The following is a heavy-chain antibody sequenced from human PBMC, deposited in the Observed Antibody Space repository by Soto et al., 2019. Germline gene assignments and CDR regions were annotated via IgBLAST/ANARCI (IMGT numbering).Heavy chain of an antibody. CDR3: ARTEMDSSGYSDWFDP. V-gene: IGHV1-18*01. Sequence: GASVKVSCKASGYTFTSYGISWVRQAPGQGLEWMGWISAYNGNTNYAQKLQGRVTMTTDTSTSTAYMELRSLRSDDTAVYYCARTEMDSSGYSDWFDPWGQGTLVTVSS. CDR1: GYTFTSYG. CDR2: ISAYNGNT. J-gene: IGHJ5*02. D-gene: IGHD6-19*01.